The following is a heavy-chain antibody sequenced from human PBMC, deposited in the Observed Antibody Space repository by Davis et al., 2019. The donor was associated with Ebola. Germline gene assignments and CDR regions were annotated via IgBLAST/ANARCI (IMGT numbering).Heavy chain of an antibody. Sequence: MPSETLSPTCTVSGGSISSGDYYWSWIRQPPGKGLEWIGYIYYSGSTYYNPSLKSRVTISVDTSKNQFSLQLNSVTPEDTAVYYCARGGVYGAHFMDVWGQGTTVTVSS. CDR1: GGSISSGDYY. D-gene: IGHD4-17*01. CDR2: IYYSGST. CDR3: ARGGVYGAHFMDV. V-gene: IGHV4-30-4*01. J-gene: IGHJ6*02.